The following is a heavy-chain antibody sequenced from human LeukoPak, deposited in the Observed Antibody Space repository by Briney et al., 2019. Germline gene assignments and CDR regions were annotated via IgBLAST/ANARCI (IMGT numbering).Heavy chain of an antibody. J-gene: IGHJ4*02. CDR2: IRSKAYGGTT. V-gene: IGHV3-49*04. Sequence: PGGSLRLSCTASGFTFGDYAMSWVRQAPGKGLEWVGFIRSKAYGGTTEYAASVKGRFTISRDDSKSIAYLQMNSLKTEDTAVYYFTRVGYYYGSGSYYKRYFDYWGQGTLVTVSS. D-gene: IGHD3-10*01. CDR3: TRVGYYYGSGSYYKRYFDY. CDR1: GFTFGDYA.